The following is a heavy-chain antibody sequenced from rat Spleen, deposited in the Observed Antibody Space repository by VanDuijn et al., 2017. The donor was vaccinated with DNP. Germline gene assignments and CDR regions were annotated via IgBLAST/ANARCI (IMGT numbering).Heavy chain of an antibody. Sequence: EMQLQESGPGLVKPSQSLSLTCSVTAYSITTNYWGWIRKFPGNKMEWVGHISYSGRTTYNPSLKSRISISRDTSKNQFFLQLNSVSTDDTATYYCARPHYNNYGGFAHWGQGTLVTVSS. CDR2: ISYSGRT. V-gene: IGHV3-1*01. CDR3: ARPHYNNYGGFAH. CDR1: AYSITTNY. J-gene: IGHJ3*01. D-gene: IGHD1-10*01.